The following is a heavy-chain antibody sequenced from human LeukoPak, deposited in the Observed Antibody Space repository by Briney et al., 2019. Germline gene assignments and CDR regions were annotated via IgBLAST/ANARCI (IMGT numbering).Heavy chain of an antibody. D-gene: IGHD3-10*01. Sequence: SETLSLTCTVSGVSITTYYWNWVRQPPGKGLEWMGHMFYSGTTSYNPSLKSRVAISVDTFKSRVSLTVTSVTAADTAVYYCMGEKSFFGEAIWSQGTLVTVSS. CDR3: MGEKSFFGEAI. CDR2: MFYSGTT. V-gene: IGHV4-59*01. CDR1: GVSITTYY. J-gene: IGHJ3*02.